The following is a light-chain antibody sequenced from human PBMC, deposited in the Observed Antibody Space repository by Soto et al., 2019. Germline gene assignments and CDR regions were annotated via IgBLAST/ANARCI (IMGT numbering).Light chain of an antibody. Sequence: QSALTQPRSVSGSPGQSVTISCAGTNSDVGGYDYVSWYQHHPGKAPKLMIYDVTKRPSGVPDRFSGSKSGNTASLTISGLQNEDEADYYCCSFAGDDPVFGGGTKLTVL. CDR3: CSFAGDDPV. J-gene: IGLJ2*01. CDR1: NSDVGGYDY. V-gene: IGLV2-11*01. CDR2: DVT.